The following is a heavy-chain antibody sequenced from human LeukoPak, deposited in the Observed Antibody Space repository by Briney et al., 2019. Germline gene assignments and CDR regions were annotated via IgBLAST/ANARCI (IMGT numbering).Heavy chain of an antibody. CDR2: IYYSGST. D-gene: IGHD6-19*01. J-gene: IGHJ4*02. CDR1: GGSISSYY. Sequence: PSETLSLTCTVSGGSISSYYCSWIRQPPGKGLEWIGYIYYSGSTNYNPSLKSRVTISVDTSKNQFSLKLSSVTAADTAVYYCARGDGSGWYSSSYYFDYWGQGTLVTVSS. CDR3: ARGDGSGWYSSSYYFDY. V-gene: IGHV4-59*12.